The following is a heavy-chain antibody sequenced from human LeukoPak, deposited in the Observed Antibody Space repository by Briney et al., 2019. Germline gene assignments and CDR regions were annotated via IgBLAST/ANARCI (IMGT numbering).Heavy chain of an antibody. CDR1: SGSIISNSYY. CDR2: IYYSGST. J-gene: IGHJ3*01. Sequence: SETLSLTCTVSSGSIISNSYYWGWIRQPPGKGLEWIGSIYYSGSTYYNPSLKSRVTISVDTSKNQFSLKLSSVTAADTAVYYCARGITGTTSWGQGTMVTVSS. V-gene: IGHV4-39*01. CDR3: ARGITGTTS. D-gene: IGHD1-7*01.